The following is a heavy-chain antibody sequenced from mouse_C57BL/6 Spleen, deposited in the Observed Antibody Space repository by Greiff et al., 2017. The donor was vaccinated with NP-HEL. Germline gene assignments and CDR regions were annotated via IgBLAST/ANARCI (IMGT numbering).Heavy chain of an antibody. D-gene: IGHD1-1*01. CDR1: GYSITSGYD. V-gene: IGHV3-1*01. J-gene: IGHJ4*01. CDR2: ISYSGST. Sequence: EVQGVESGPGMVKPSQSLSLTCTVTGYSITSGYDWHWIRHFPGNKLEWMGYISYSGSTNYNPSLKSRISITHDTSKNHFFLKLNSVTTEDTATYYCARASYYYGSSWAMDYWGQGTSVTVSS. CDR3: ARASYYYGSSWAMDY.